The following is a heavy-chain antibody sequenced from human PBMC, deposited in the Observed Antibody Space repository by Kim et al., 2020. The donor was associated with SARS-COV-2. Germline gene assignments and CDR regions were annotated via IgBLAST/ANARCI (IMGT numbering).Heavy chain of an antibody. V-gene: IGHV3-49*02. CDR3: GSGSYSGGGDY. CDR2: T. J-gene: IGHJ4*02. D-gene: IGHD3-10*01. Sequence: TEYAASVKGRFTTSRDDSKSIAYLQMNSLKTEDTAVYYCGSGSYSGGGDYWGQGTLVTVSS.